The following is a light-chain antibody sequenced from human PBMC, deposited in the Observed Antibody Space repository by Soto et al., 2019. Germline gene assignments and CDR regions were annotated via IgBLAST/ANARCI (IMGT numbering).Light chain of an antibody. Sequence: EIVLTQSPGTLSFSPGERATLSCRASQSVSSTSLAWYQQKPGQAPRLLIYGASNRATGIPDRFSGSGSGTDLTLTISRLEPEEFAVYYCQQYDGSPPWTFGLGTKVEFK. CDR2: GAS. J-gene: IGKJ1*01. V-gene: IGKV3-20*01. CDR3: QQYDGSPPWT. CDR1: QSVSSTS.